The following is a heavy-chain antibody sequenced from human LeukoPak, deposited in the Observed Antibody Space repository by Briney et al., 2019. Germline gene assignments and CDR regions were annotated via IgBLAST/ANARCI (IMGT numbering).Heavy chain of an antibody. Sequence: SETLSLTCTVSGGSISSYYWSWIRQPPGKGLEWIGYIYYSGSTNYNLSLQSRVTISVDTSKNQFSLKLSSVTAADTAVYYCARRVVITAQTLDAFDIWAKGQWSPSLQ. CDR3: ARRVVITAQTLDAFDI. CDR2: IYYSGST. J-gene: IGHJ3*02. D-gene: IGHD2-21*02. CDR1: GGSISSYY. V-gene: IGHV4-59*08.